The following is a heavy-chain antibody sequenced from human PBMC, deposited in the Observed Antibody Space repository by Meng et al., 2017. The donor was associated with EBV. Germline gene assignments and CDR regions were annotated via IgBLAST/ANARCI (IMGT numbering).Heavy chain of an antibody. CDR1: GGHFRYYA. Sequence: QVQLVQSAAEVQKPGSSVKVSCKTSGGHFRYYASSWVRQAPGQGLEWLGGFLPRLGAPNYAQKFHGRVKITADESTSTHYMDLSSLRSEDTAIYYCASESGRGYTPDYWGQGTLVTVSS. V-gene: IGHV1-69*01. J-gene: IGHJ4*02. CDR2: FLPRLGAP. CDR3: ASESGRGYTPDY. D-gene: IGHD3-10*01.